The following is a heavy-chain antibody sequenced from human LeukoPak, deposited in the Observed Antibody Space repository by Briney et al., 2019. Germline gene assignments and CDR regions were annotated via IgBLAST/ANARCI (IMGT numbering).Heavy chain of an antibody. CDR1: GFTVSSNY. D-gene: IGHD4/OR15-4a*01. CDR2: IYSGGST. Sequence: GGSLRLSCAASGFTVSSNYMSWVRQAPGKGLEWVSVIYSGGSTYYADSVKGRFTISRDNSKNTLYLQMNSLRAEDTAVYYCARGLGGRMVETYYHGMDVWGQGTTVTVSS. J-gene: IGHJ6*02. V-gene: IGHV3-66*01. CDR3: ARGLGGRMVETYYHGMDV.